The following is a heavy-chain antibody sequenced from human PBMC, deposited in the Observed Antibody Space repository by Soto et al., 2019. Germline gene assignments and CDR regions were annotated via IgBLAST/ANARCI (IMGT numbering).Heavy chain of an antibody. CDR1: GLPFSSYS. CDR3: ARDPHDYIWGSYRYPDY. V-gene: IGHV3-21*01. J-gene: IGHJ4*02. CDR2: ISSSSSYI. D-gene: IGHD3-16*02. Sequence: GGSLRVSCAASGLPFSSYSMNWVRTAPGKGLEWVSSISSSSSYIYYADSVKGRFTISRDNAKNSLYLQMNSLRAEDTAVYYCARDPHDYIWGSYRYPDYWGQGTLVTVSS.